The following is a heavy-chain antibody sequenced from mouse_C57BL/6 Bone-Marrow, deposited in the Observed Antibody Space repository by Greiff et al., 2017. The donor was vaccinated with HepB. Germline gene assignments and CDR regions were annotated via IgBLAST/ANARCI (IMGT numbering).Heavy chain of an antibody. CDR2: IRNKANGYTT. CDR1: GFTFTDYY. J-gene: IGHJ4*01. CDR3: ARSPPYGSRGDYAMDY. Sequence: EVQVVESGGGLVQPGGSLSLSCAASGFTFTDYYMSSVRQPPGKALEWLGFIRNKANGYTTEYSASVKGRFTISRDNSQSILYLQMNALRAEDSATYYCARSPPYGSRGDYAMDYWGQGTSVTVSS. D-gene: IGHD1-1*01. V-gene: IGHV7-3*01.